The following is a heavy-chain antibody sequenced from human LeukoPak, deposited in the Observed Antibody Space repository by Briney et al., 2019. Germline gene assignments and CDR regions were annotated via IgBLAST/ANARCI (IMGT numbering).Heavy chain of an antibody. D-gene: IGHD2-2*02. J-gene: IGHJ3*02. Sequence: GESLKISCNGSGYSFTSYWIGWVRQMPGKGLEWMGIIYPGDSDTRYSPSFQGQVTISADKSISTAYLQWSSLKASDTAMYYCARIVVPAAIHDAFDIWGQGTMVTVSS. CDR2: IYPGDSDT. CDR3: ARIVVPAAIHDAFDI. CDR1: GYSFTSYW. V-gene: IGHV5-51*01.